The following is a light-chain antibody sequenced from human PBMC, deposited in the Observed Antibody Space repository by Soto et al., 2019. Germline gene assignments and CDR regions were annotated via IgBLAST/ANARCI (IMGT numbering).Light chain of an antibody. CDR1: QGVGST. CDR3: QHYLTWPLA. Sequence: ELVLTQSPATLSVSPGESATLSCRASQGVGSTLAWYQQKPGRAPRLLIYDAYIRATGIPARFSGAGSRTEFTLTISRLQSDDFAVYYCQHYLTWPLAFGGGTRVEI. J-gene: IGKJ4*01. V-gene: IGKV3-15*01. CDR2: DAY.